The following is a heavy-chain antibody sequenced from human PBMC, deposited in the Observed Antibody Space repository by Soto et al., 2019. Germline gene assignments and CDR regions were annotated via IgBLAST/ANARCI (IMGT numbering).Heavy chain of an antibody. Sequence: VQLVQSGAEVKKPGSSVKVSCKASGGTFSSYAISWVRQAPGQGLEWMGGIIPIFGTANYAQKVQGRDTITAEESTGKADMELSRLRAGDTAVYYCERASGIVVVPAARLPYYYGMDVWGQGTTVTVS. CDR1: GGTFSSYA. CDR3: ERASGIVVVPAARLPYYYGMDV. J-gene: IGHJ6*02. CDR2: IIPIFGTA. V-gene: IGHV1-69*01. D-gene: IGHD2-2*01.